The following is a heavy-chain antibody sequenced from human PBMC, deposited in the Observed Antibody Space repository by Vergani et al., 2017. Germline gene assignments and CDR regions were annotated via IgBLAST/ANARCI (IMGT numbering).Heavy chain of an antibody. CDR2: ISARYPST. V-gene: IGHV3-23*01. Sequence: EVQLLQSGGGVIQPGGSVRLSCAASGFTFSACPMTWVRQAPGKGLELVSAISARYPSTYYADSVKGRFTISRDNSKNMLYLQMNSLRAEDTAVYYCARLSYDTTPYLQGGYDCGGQGTLVSVSS. CDR1: GFTFSACP. CDR3: ARLSYDTTPYLQGGYDC. D-gene: IGHD3-22*01. J-gene: IGHJ4*02.